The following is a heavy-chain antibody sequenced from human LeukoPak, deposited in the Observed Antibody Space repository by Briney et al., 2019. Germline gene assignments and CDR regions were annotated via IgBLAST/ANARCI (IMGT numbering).Heavy chain of an antibody. V-gene: IGHV3-7*01. Sequence: PGGSLRLSCAASGFTFSSYAMSWVRQAPGKGLEWVANIKQDGSEKYYVDSVKGRFTISRDNAKNSLYLQMNSLRAEDTAVYYCARSMIVVVITDDAFDIWGQGTMVTVSS. CDR2: IKQDGSEK. CDR1: GFTFSSYA. D-gene: IGHD3-22*01. J-gene: IGHJ3*02. CDR3: ARSMIVVVITDDAFDI.